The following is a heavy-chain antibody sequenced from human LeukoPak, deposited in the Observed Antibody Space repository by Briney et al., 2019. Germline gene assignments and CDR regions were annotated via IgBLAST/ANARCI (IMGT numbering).Heavy chain of an antibody. Sequence: SETLSLTCTVSGGSISSYYWSWIRQPPGKGLEWIGYIYYSGSTNYNPSLKSRVTISVDTSKNQFSLKLSSVTAADTAVYYCARAGSGIYSWDAFDIWAQGTMVTVSS. CDR2: IYYSGST. V-gene: IGHV4-59*01. CDR3: ARAGSGIYSWDAFDI. CDR1: GGSISSYY. J-gene: IGHJ3*02. D-gene: IGHD3-10*01.